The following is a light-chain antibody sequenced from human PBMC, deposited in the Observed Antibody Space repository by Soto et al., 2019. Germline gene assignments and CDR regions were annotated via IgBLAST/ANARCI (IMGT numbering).Light chain of an antibody. CDR3: SSYTPNSTVV. CDR1: SSDVGGYNY. CDR2: DVS. V-gene: IGLV2-14*03. J-gene: IGLJ2*01. Sequence: QSVLTQPDSVSGSPGQSITISCTGTSSDVGGYNYVSWYQQHPGKAPKLLIYDVSNRPSGVSNRFSGSKSGNTASLTISGLQAEDEADYYCSSYTPNSTVVFGGGTKLTV.